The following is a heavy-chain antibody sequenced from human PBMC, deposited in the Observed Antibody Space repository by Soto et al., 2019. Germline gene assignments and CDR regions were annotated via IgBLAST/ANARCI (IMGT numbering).Heavy chain of an antibody. Sequence: QVQLRESGPGLVKPSETLSLTCNVSGGSISPHYVNWIRQPAGKGLEWIGRVQTSGSSDYSPSLTSRVPMSVDTSKKQFSLQLNSVTAADTAVYYCAREVYTSGWNYDYWGQGILATVSS. CDR2: VQTSGSS. J-gene: IGHJ4*02. D-gene: IGHD6-19*01. V-gene: IGHV4-4*07. CDR1: GGSISPHY. CDR3: AREVYTSGWNYDY.